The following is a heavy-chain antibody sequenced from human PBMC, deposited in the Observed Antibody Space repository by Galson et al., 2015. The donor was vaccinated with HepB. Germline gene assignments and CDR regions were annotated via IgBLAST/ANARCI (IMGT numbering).Heavy chain of an antibody. D-gene: IGHD3-10*01. Sequence: SVKVSCKASGGTFSSYTISWVRQAPGQGLEWMGRIIPILGIANYAQKFQGRVTITADKSTSTAYMELSSLRSEDTAMYYCARHYKAYYYGSGSYYNDGWFDPWGQGTLVTVSS. CDR1: GGTFSSYT. V-gene: IGHV1-69*02. J-gene: IGHJ5*02. CDR3: ARHYKAYYYGSGSYYNDGWFDP. CDR2: IIPILGIA.